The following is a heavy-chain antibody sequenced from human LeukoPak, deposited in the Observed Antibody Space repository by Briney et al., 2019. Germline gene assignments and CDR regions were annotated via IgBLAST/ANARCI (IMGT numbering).Heavy chain of an antibody. J-gene: IGHJ4*02. D-gene: IGHD4-17*01. Sequence: GGSLRLSCAASGFTFSSYGMHWVRQAPGKGLEWVAVISYDGSNKYYADSVKGRFTISRDNSKNTLYLQMNSQRAEDTAVCYCANTGDYDTSPPFDYWGQGTLVTVSS. CDR3: ANTGDYDTSPPFDY. CDR1: GFTFSSYG. CDR2: ISYDGSNK. V-gene: IGHV3-30*18.